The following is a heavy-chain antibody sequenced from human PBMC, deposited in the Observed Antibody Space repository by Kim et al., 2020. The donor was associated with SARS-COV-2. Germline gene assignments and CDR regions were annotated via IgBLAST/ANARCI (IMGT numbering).Heavy chain of an antibody. CDR3: ARVSSKAGYCSGGSCYLGPRWDWFDP. J-gene: IGHJ5*02. CDR1: GDSVSSNSAA. D-gene: IGHD2-15*01. CDR2: TYYRSKWYN. V-gene: IGHV6-1*01. Sequence: SQTLSLTCAISGDSVSSNSAAWNWIRQSPSRGLEWLGRTYYRSKWYNDYAVSVKSRITINPDTSKNQFSLQLNSVTPEDTAVYYCARVSSKAGYCSGGSCYLGPRWDWFDPWGQGTLVTVSS.